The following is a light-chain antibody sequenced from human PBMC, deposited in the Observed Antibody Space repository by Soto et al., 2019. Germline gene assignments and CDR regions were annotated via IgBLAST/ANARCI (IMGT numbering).Light chain of an antibody. Sequence: QSALTQPASVSGSPGQSITISCAGTSSDVGGYKYVSWYQQNPGKAPKLIIYEVSSRPSGVSNRFSGSKSGNTASLTISGVQAEDEADYYCSSFTSARTLYVFGSGTKVTAL. CDR2: EVS. V-gene: IGLV2-14*01. CDR3: SSFTSARTLYV. CDR1: SSDVGGYKY. J-gene: IGLJ1*01.